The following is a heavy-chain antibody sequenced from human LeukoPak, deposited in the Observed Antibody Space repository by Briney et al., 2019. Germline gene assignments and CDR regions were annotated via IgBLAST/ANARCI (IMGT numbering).Heavy chain of an antibody. CDR3: AREYGWSFES. CDR1: GFTFSRYW. D-gene: IGHD2-8*02. J-gene: IGHJ4*02. Sequence: PGGSLRFSCVASGFTFSRYWMSWVRQAPGKGLEWVANMKEDGSEKYYVDSVKGRFTISRDNAKNSLYLQMDSLRAEDTAVYYCAREYGWSFESWGQGTLVTVSS. CDR2: MKEDGSEK. V-gene: IGHV3-7*01.